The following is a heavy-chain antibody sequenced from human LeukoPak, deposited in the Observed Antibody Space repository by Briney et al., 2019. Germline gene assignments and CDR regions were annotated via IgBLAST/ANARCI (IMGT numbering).Heavy chain of an antibody. V-gene: IGHV4-61*02. CDR3: ARGYCSSTSCYTGYNWFDP. Sequence: SETLSLTCTVSGGSISSGSYYRSWIRQPAGKGLEWIRRIYTSGSTNYNPSLKSRVTISVDTSKNQFSLKLSSVTAADTAVYYCARGYCSSTSCYTGYNWFDPWGQGTLVTVSS. CDR2: IYTSGST. CDR1: GGSISSGSYY. D-gene: IGHD2-2*02. J-gene: IGHJ5*02.